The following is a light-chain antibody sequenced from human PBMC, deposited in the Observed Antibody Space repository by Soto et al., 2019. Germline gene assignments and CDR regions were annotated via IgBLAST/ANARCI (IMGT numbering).Light chain of an antibody. Sequence: EIVMTQSPLSLPVTPGEPASISCRSSQSLLHSNGYTYLDWYLQKPGQSPQLLIYLGSNRASGVPDRISGSGSGTDFTLKISRVEAEDVGVYCCMQALQTPYTFGQGTKLEIK. J-gene: IGKJ2*01. CDR3: MQALQTPYT. V-gene: IGKV2-28*01. CDR1: QSLLHSNGYTY. CDR2: LGS.